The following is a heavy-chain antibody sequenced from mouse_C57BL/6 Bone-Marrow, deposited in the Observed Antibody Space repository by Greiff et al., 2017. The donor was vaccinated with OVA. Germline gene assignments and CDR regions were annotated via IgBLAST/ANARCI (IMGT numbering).Heavy chain of an antibody. CDR1: GFSFTSSG. CDR3: GSYRFAY. Sequence: VMLVESGPGLARPSPSLYISCTVSGFSFTSSGVHWVSQPPGQGLAWLGVIWSGGSTDYNAAFISRLSISKNNSKSQVFVKRNSLQADDTAIYYCGSYRFAYWGQGTLVTVSA. CDR2: IWSGGST. V-gene: IGHV2-4*01. D-gene: IGHD1-1*01. J-gene: IGHJ3*01.